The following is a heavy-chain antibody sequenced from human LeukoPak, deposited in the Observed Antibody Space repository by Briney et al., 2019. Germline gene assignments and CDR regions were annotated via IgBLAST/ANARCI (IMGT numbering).Heavy chain of an antibody. D-gene: IGHD6-13*01. CDR1: GFTFSSYA. CDR3: AKVSAISSTWYEGSFDI. Sequence: QAGGSLRLSCAASGFTFSSYAMNWVRQTPGKGLEWVSGFGGSGGSTYYADSVAGRFTISRDNSKNTLYLQMDSLRADDTAVYYCAKVSAISSTWYEGSFDIWGQGTMVTVSS. CDR2: FGGSGGST. V-gene: IGHV3-23*01. J-gene: IGHJ3*02.